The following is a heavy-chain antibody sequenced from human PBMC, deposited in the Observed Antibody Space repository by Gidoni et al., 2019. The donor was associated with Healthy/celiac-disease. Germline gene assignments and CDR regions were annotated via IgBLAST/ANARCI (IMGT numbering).Heavy chain of an antibody. D-gene: IGHD4-17*01. Sequence: QVQLVASGGGVVQPGRSLRLYCAASGFTFSSYAMHWVRQAPGKGLGWVAVISYDGSNKYYADSVKGRFTISRDNSKNTLYLQMNSLRAEDTAVYYCARVYTVTTPGYWGQGTLVTVSS. V-gene: IGHV3-30*04. CDR3: ARVYTVTTPGY. CDR1: GFTFSSYA. CDR2: ISYDGSNK. J-gene: IGHJ4*02.